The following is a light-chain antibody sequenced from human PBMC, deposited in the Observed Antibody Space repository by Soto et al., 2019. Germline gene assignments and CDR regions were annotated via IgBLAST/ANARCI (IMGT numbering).Light chain of an antibody. CDR1: QSISNW. J-gene: IGKJ1*01. CDR2: HAS. CDR3: QQYNSYLRT. Sequence: DIQMTQSPSTLPASVGDRVTITCRASQSISNWLAWYQQKPGMAPKLLLYHASTMESGVPSRFSGSGSGTEITLTISSLQPDDFAAYYCQQYNSYLRTFGQGTKVDIK. V-gene: IGKV1-5*01.